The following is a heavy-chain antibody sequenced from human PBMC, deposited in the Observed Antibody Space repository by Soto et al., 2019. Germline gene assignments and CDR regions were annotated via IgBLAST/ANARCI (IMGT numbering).Heavy chain of an antibody. V-gene: IGHV4-59*08. CDR2: IYYSGST. CDR3: ATRRDRASIAVAGTKWFDP. D-gene: IGHD6-19*01. J-gene: IGHJ5*02. CDR1: GGSISSYY. Sequence: PSETLSLTCTVSGGSISSYYWSWIRQPPGKGLEWIGYIYYSGSTNYNPSLKSRVTISVDTSKNQFSLKLSSVTAADTAVYYCATRRDRASIAVAGTKWFDPWGQGTLVTVSS.